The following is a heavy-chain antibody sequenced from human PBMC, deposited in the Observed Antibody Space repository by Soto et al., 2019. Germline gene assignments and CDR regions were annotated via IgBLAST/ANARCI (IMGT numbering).Heavy chain of an antibody. CDR3: ARDGSVHCSGGSCYRAFDY. J-gene: IGHJ4*02. Sequence: SETLSLTCTVSGGSISSGGYYWSWIRQHPGKGLEWIGYIYYSGSTYYNPSLKSRVTISVDTSKNQFSLKLSSVTAADTAVYYCARDGSVHCSGGSCYRAFDYWRQGTLVTVSS. CDR1: GGSISSGGYY. CDR2: IYYSGST. V-gene: IGHV4-31*03. D-gene: IGHD2-15*01.